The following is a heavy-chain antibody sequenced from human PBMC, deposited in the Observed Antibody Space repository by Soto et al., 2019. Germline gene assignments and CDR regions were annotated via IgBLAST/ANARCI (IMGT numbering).Heavy chain of an antibody. Sequence: GSLRLSCATSGLTFSNFDMHWVRQVPGKGLEWVSAIGAARDPYYLGSVKGRFTISRENAKNSVYLQMNDLRAGDSAVYYCARAYTGRLPRRADYYYAMDVWGQGTTVTVSS. CDR3: ARAYTGRLPRRADYYYAMDV. J-gene: IGHJ6*02. V-gene: IGHV3-13*05. CDR2: IGAARDP. CDR1: GLTFSNFD. D-gene: IGHD2-2*02.